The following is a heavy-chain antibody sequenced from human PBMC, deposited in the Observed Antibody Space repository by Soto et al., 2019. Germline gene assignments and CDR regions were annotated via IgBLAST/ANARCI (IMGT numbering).Heavy chain of an antibody. CDR2: INHSGST. CDR3: ARSGRQGVPAATHYMDV. CDR1: GGSFSGYY. D-gene: IGHD2-2*01. Sequence: SETLSLTCAVYGGSFSGYYWSWIRQPPGKGLEWIGEINHSGSTNYNPSLKSRVTISVDTSKNQFSLKLSSVTAADTAVYYCARSGRQGVPAATHYMDVWGKGTTVTVSS. J-gene: IGHJ6*03. V-gene: IGHV4-34*01.